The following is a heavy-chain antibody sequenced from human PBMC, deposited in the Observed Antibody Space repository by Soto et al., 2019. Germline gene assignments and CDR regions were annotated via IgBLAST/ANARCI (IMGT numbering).Heavy chain of an antibody. CDR2: IHDGNGYT. CDR1: GYTFDNYA. CDR3: ARVQYSGYDFKLAFDI. V-gene: IGHV1-3*01. Sequence: QVPLVQSGAQVKKPGTSVKVSCKASGYTFDNYALHWVRQAPGRRLEWMGWIHDGNGYTKYSQSFQGRVTITRDTSASTVHMDLSSLRSEDAAVYYCARVQYSGYDFKLAFDIWGQGTMVTVSS. J-gene: IGHJ3*02. D-gene: IGHD5-12*01.